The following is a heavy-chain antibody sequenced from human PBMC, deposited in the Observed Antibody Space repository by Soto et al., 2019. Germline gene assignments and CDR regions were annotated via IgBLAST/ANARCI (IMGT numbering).Heavy chain of an antibody. V-gene: IGHV3-21*01. Sequence: EVQLAESGGGLVKPGGSLRLCCAASGFTFSTYYMNWVRQAPGKGLEWVSSIIESGNYMYYADSVKGRFTISRDNARNSLYLQMDRLTAEDTAVYYCAREGEGRTAYFDYWGQGALVTVSS. J-gene: IGHJ4*02. D-gene: IGHD3-16*01. CDR1: GFTFSTYY. CDR3: AREGEGRTAYFDY. CDR2: IIESGNYM.